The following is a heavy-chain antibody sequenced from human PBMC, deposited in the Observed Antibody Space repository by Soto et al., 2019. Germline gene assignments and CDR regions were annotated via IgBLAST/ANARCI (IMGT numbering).Heavy chain of an antibody. CDR2: ISAYNGNT. J-gene: IGHJ6*02. Sequence: AASLKVSCKASGYTFTSYGISWVRQAPGQGLEWMGWISAYNGNTNYAQKLQGRVTMTTDTSTSTAYMELRSLRSDDTAVYYCARVDIAAAGPVHYYYYGMDVWGQGTTVTAP. CDR1: GYTFTSYG. V-gene: IGHV1-18*01. D-gene: IGHD6-13*01. CDR3: ARVDIAAAGPVHYYYYGMDV.